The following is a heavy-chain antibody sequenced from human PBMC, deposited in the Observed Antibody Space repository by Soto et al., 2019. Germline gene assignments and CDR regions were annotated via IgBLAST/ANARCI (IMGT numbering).Heavy chain of an antibody. J-gene: IGHJ4*02. CDR3: ARDPSIYCSSANCYANYYFDY. V-gene: IGHV3-7*01. CDR2: IKQDGSEK. Sequence: GGSLRLSCTASGFTFSSYWMSWVRQAPGKGLEWVANIKQDGSEKYYVDSVKGRFTISRDNAKNSLYLQMNSLSAEDTAVYYCARDPSIYCSSANCYANYYFDYWGQGTLVTVSS. CDR1: GFTFSSYW. D-gene: IGHD2-2*01.